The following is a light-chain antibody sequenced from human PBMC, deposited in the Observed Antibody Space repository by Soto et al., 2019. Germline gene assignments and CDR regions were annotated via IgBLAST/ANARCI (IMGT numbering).Light chain of an antibody. CDR1: QTVAKS. V-gene: IGKV1-39*01. CDR3: QQSFSIPFT. J-gene: IGKJ3*01. CDR2: DAS. Sequence: DTQMTQSPSSLPASVGDRVTITCRASQTVAKSLNWYQQQPGKVPKLLIYDASYLQSGVPSRFSGSESGTDFTLNISDLRPEDFATYYCQQSFSIPFTFGPGTKVDIK.